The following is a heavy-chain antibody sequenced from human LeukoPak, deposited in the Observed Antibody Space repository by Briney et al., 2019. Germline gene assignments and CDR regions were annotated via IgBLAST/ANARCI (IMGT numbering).Heavy chain of an antibody. Sequence: PSETLSLTCAVYGGSFSGNYWNWIRQPPGKGLEWIGEINHSGSTNYNPSLKSRVTISVDRSKKQFSLKLSSVTAADTAVYYCASSQYYYDSSGHPNLYYWGQGTLVTVSS. J-gene: IGHJ4*02. CDR3: ASSQYYYDSSGHPNLYY. D-gene: IGHD3-22*01. V-gene: IGHV4-34*01. CDR1: GGSFSGNY. CDR2: INHSGST.